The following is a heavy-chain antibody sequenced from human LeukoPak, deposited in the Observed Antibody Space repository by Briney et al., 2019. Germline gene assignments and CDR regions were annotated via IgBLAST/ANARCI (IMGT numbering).Heavy chain of an antibody. V-gene: IGHV4-30-2*01. Sequence: SETLSLTCTVSGGSISSGGYYWSWIRQPPGKGLEWIGYIYHSGSTYYNPSLKSRVTISVDRSKNQFSLKLSSVTAADTAVYYCARGNSSGWYGDAFDIWGQGTMVTVSS. CDR3: ARGNSSGWYGDAFDI. D-gene: IGHD6-19*01. J-gene: IGHJ3*02. CDR1: GGSISSGGYY. CDR2: IYHSGST.